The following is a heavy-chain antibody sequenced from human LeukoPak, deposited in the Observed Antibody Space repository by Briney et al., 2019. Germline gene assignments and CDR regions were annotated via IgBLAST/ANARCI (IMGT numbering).Heavy chain of an antibody. D-gene: IGHD3-9*01. CDR3: ARGPPLGYDILTGYYNDSDYYYYYYMDV. Sequence: SETLSLTCTVSGGSISSYYWSWIRQPPGKGLEWIGYIYYSGSTNYNPSLKSRVTIPVDTSKNQFSLKLSSVTAADTAVYYCARGPPLGYDILTGYYNDSDYYYYYYMDVWGKGTTVTVSS. CDR2: IYYSGST. CDR1: GGSISSYY. J-gene: IGHJ6*03. V-gene: IGHV4-59*01.